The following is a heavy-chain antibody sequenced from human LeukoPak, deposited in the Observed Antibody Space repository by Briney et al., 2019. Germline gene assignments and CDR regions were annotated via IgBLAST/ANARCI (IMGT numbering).Heavy chain of an antibody. V-gene: IGHV4-4*09. CDR1: GGSISSYY. J-gene: IGHJ6*03. Sequence: SETLSLTCTVSGGSISSYYWSWIRQPPGKGLEWIGYIYTSGSTNYNPSLRSRVTISVDTSKNQFSLKLSSVTAADTAVYYCARHAVVRCSSTSCYNHYYYYMDVWGKGTTVTVSS. CDR3: ARHAVVRCSSTSCYNHYYYYMDV. CDR2: IYTSGST. D-gene: IGHD2-2*02.